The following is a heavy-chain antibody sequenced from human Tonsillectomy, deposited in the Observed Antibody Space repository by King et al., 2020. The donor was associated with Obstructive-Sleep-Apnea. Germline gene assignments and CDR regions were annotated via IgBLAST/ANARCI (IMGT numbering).Heavy chain of an antibody. CDR3: ATSGYSYGPLDY. Sequence: QLQESGPGLVKPSETLSLTCTVSGGSISSYYWSWIRQPPGKGLEWIGYIYYSGSTKYNPSLKSRVTISEDTSKNHFSLKLSSVTAADTAVYYCATSGYSYGPLDYWGQGTLVTVSS. CDR2: IYYSGST. J-gene: IGHJ4*02. V-gene: IGHV4-59*08. D-gene: IGHD5-18*01. CDR1: GGSISSYY.